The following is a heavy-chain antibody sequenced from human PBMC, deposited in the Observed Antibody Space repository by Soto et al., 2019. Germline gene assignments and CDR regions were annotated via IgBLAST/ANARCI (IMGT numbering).Heavy chain of an antibody. J-gene: IGHJ4*02. V-gene: IGHV3-23*01. Sequence: PGGSLRLSCAASGFTFSSYAMSWVRQAPGKGLEWVSAISGSGGSTYYADSVKGRSTISRDNSKNTLYLQMNSLRAEDTAVYYCAKAKGYDSSGPNTYWGQGTLVTVSS. D-gene: IGHD3-22*01. CDR2: ISGSGGST. CDR3: AKAKGYDSSGPNTY. CDR1: GFTFSSYA.